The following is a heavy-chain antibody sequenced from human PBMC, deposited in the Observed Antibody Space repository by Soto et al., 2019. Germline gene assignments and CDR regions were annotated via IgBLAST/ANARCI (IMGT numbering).Heavy chain of an antibody. CDR3: ARCIQGDYYYGMDV. Sequence: ASVKVSCKASGYTFYSHSISWVRQAPGQGLEWMGRINADYGNTQYAQKFRGRVTMTTDTSTTTVYMELTNLRSDETAVYYCARCIQGDYYYGMDVWGQGTTVTVSS. D-gene: IGHD5-18*01. J-gene: IGHJ6*02. V-gene: IGHV1-18*01. CDR2: INADYGNT. CDR1: GYTFYSHS.